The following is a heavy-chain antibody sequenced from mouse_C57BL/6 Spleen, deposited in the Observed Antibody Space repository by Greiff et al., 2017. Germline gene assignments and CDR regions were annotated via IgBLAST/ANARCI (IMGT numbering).Heavy chain of an antibody. CDR2: IYPGDGDT. J-gene: IGHJ1*03. CDR3: ARDGNYYYGSFDV. D-gene: IGHD1-1*01. V-gene: IGHV1-82*01. Sequence: QVQLQQSGPELVKPGASVKISCKASGYAFSSSWMNWVKQRPGKGLEWIGRIYPGDGDTNYNGKFKGKATLTADKSSSTAYMQLSSLTSEDSAVYCCARDGNYYYGSFDVWGTGTTVTVSS. CDR1: GYAFSSSW.